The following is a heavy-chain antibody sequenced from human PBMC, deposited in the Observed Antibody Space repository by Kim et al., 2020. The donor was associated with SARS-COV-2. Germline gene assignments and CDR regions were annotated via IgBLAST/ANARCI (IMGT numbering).Heavy chain of an antibody. CDR2: DGGSS. Sequence: DGGSSSYADSVKGRFTASRDNANNMVYLQMNSLRVDDTAIYYCTSIFEYWGQGALVTVSS. CDR3: TSIFEY. D-gene: IGHD3-3*02. V-gene: IGHV3-74*01. J-gene: IGHJ4*02.